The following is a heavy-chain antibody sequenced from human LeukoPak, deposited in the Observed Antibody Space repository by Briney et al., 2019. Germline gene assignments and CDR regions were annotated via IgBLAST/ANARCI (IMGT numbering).Heavy chain of an antibody. CDR3: AKEVANYGSGSYLPY. D-gene: IGHD3-10*01. J-gene: IGHJ4*02. V-gene: IGHV3-23*01. CDR1: GFTFSSYA. CDR2: IIGSGGST. Sequence: GGSLRLSCAASGFTFSSYAMSWVRQAPGKGLEWVSAIIGSGGSTCYADSVKGRFTISRDNSKNTLYLQMNSLRAEDTAVYYCAKEVANYGSGSYLPYWGQGTLVTVSS.